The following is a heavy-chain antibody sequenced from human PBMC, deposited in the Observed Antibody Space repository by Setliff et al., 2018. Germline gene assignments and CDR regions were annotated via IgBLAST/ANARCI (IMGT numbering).Heavy chain of an antibody. CDR1: GFTFGDYA. D-gene: IGHD1-1*01. CDR2: IWFDGSNE. V-gene: IGHV3-33*03. J-gene: IGHJ6*03. Sequence: GGSLRLSCTASGFTFGDYAMSWVRQAPGEGLEWLALIWFDGSNEYYEDSVKGRFTISRDNAKNSLYLQMNSLRVEDTAVYYCARQYNDYYYYYMDVWGRGTTVTVSS. CDR3: ARQYNDYYYYYMDV.